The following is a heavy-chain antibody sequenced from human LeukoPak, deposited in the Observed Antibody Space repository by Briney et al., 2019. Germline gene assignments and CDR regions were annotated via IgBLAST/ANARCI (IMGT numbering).Heavy chain of an antibody. V-gene: IGHV1-2*06. CDR3: ARLDRGSSTTNDAFDI. D-gene: IGHD1-26*01. CDR1: GYTFTGYY. CDR2: INPNSGGT. J-gene: IGHJ3*02. Sequence: ASXKVSCKASGYTFTGYYMHWVRQAPGQGLEWMGRINPNSGGTNYAQKFQGRVTITRDTSNRKDYMEKSRLRSDDTAVYYCARLDRGSSTTNDAFDIWGQGTMVTVSS.